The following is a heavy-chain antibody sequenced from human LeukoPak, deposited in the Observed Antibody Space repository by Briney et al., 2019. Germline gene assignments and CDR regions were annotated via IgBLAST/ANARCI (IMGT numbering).Heavy chain of an antibody. J-gene: IGHJ2*01. Sequence: PSETLSLTCSVSGGSISSSTYYWGWIRQPPGKGLEWIGSIYYSGSTYYNLSLKSRVTISVDTPKNQFSLKLSSVTAADTAVYYCARSAPRSTWLFDLWGRGTLVTVSS. CDR1: GGSISSSTYY. CDR2: IYYSGST. V-gene: IGHV4-39*01. CDR3: ARSAPRSTWLFDL. D-gene: IGHD5/OR15-5a*01.